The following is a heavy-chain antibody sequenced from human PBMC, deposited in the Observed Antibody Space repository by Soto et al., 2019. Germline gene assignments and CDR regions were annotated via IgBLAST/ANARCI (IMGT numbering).Heavy chain of an antibody. V-gene: IGHV3-15*01. CDR2: IKSKTDGGTT. D-gene: IGHD5-12*01. CDR1: GFTFGDYA. J-gene: IGHJ4*02. CDR3: TTDLEMATTAPWNFDY. Sequence: GGSLRLSCTASGFTFGDYAMSWFRQAPGKGLEWVGRIKSKTDGGTTDYAAPVKGRFTISRDDSKNTLYLQMNSLKTEDTAVYYCTTDLEMATTAPWNFDYWGQGTLVTVSS.